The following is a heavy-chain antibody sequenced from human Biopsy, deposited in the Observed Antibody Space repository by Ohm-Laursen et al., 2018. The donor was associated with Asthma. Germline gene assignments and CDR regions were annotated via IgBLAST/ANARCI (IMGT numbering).Heavy chain of an antibody. CDR3: ARGDSSGWSHYYFDY. CDR1: GFTVSRDH. CDR2: IHSGGTS. V-gene: IGHV3-53*02. D-gene: IGHD6-19*01. J-gene: IGHJ4*02. Sequence: VQLVETGGGLIQPGGSLRLSCAASGFTVSRDHMFWVPQAPGKGLGWASAIHSGGTSDTADSVRGRFTISRDFYKNTLYLQMDSLRAEDTAVYYCARGDSSGWSHYYFDYWGQGTLVTVSS.